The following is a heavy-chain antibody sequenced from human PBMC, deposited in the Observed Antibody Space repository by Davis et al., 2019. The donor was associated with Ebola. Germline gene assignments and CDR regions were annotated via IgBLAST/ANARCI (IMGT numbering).Heavy chain of an antibody. CDR1: GFIFSTYG. CDR3: AKDPGELYYFDY. J-gene: IGHJ4*02. V-gene: IGHV3-30*18. CDR2: ISSGGSTK. Sequence: GESLKISCAASGFIFSTYGMHWVRQAPGKGLDWVAVISSGGSTKYYADSVKGRFTISRDNSKNTLYLQMNSLRAEDTAVYYCAKDPGELYYFDYWGQGTLVTVSS. D-gene: IGHD1-26*01.